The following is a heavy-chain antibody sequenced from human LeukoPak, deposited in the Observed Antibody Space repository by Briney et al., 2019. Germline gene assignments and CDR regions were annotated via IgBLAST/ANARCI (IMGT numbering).Heavy chain of an antibody. V-gene: IGHV3-30*19. J-gene: IGHJ4*02. CDR2: ISYDGSNK. CDR1: GFGFSNYG. CDR3: ARDQTMVRGVIIKTGFDY. D-gene: IGHD3-10*01. Sequence: GGSLRLSCAASGFGFSNYGMHWVRQAPGKGLEWVAVISYDGSNKYYADSVKGRFTISRDNSKNTLYLQMNSLRAEDTAVYYCARDQTMVRGVIIKTGFDYWGQGTLVTVSS.